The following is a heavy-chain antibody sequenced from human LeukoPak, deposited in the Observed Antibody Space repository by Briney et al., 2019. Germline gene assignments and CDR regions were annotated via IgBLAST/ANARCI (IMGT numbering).Heavy chain of an antibody. CDR3: ARDQYYYDSSGYYPIKFDY. D-gene: IGHD3-22*01. CDR2: ISSSGSTI. V-gene: IGHV3-48*04. CDR1: GFTFSSFW. Sequence: PGGSLRLSCAASGFTFSSFWMHWVRQAPGKGLEWVSYISSSGSTIYYADSVKGRFTISRDNAKNSLYLQMNSLRAEDTAVYYCARDQYYYDSSGYYPIKFDYWGQGTLVTVSS. J-gene: IGHJ4*02.